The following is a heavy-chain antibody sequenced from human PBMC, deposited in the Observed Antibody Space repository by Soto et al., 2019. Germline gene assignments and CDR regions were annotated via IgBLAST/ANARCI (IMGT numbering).Heavy chain of an antibody. CDR3: AKVLPWFGEFVFRWFDP. CDR1: GFTFSSYA. D-gene: IGHD3-10*01. Sequence: PVGSLILSYAASGFTFSSYAMSWVRQAPGKGLEWVSAISGSGGSTYYADSVKGRFTISRDNSKNTLYLQMNSLRAEDTAVYYCAKVLPWFGEFVFRWFDPWGQGTLVTVSS. V-gene: IGHV3-23*01. J-gene: IGHJ5*02. CDR2: ISGSGGST.